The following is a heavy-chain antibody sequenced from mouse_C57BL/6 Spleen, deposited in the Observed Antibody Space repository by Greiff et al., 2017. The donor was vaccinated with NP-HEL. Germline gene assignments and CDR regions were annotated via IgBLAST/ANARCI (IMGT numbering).Heavy chain of an antibody. J-gene: IGHJ2*01. V-gene: IGHV3-6*01. Sequence: EVKLVESGPGLVKPSQSLSLTCSVTGYSITSGYYWNWIRQFPGNKLEWMGYISYDGSNNYNPSLKNRISITRDTSKNQFFLKLNSVTTEDTATYYCARESNYAFDYWGQGTTLTVSS. CDR3: ARESNYAFDY. D-gene: IGHD2-5*01. CDR1: GYSITSGYY. CDR2: ISYDGSN.